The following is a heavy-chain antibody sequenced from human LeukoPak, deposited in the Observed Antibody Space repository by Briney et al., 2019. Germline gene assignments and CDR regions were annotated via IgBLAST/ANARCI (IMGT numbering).Heavy chain of an antibody. J-gene: IGHJ4*02. CDR3: ARVADGYNYYFDY. V-gene: IGHV1-69*13. CDR1: GYSFSNYD. Sequence: SVKVSCKASGYSFSNYDINWVRQAPGQGLEWMGGIIPIFGTANYAQKFQGRVTITADESTSTAYMELSSLRSEDTAVYYCARVADGYNYYFDYWGQGTLVTVSS. CDR2: IIPIFGTA. D-gene: IGHD5-24*01.